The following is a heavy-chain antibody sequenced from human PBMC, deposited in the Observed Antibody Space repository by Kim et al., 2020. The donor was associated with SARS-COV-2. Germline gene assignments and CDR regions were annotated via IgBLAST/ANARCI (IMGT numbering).Heavy chain of an antibody. D-gene: IGHD1-1*01. J-gene: IGHJ3*02. CDR2: IRSKANSYAT. CDR3: TRVPGTTLAFCDAFDI. Sequence: GGSLRLSCAASGGIFSGSAMHWVRQASGKGLEWVGRIRSKANSYATAYAASVKGRLINSRDDSKTTKYLQMNSLKTEDTAVYYCTRVPGTTLAFCDAFDIWGQGTMVTVSS. CDR1: GGIFSGSA. V-gene: IGHV3-73*01.